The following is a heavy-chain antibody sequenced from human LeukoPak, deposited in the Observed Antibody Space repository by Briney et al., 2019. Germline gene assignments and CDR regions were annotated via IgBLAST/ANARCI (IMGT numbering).Heavy chain of an antibody. Sequence: PGRSLRLSCAASGFTFSSYAMHWVRQAPGKGLEWVAVISYDGSNKYYADSVKGRFTISRDNSKNTLYLQMNSLRAEDTAVYYCARDLGRTAAAGTLDNYWGQGTLVTVSS. CDR1: GFTFSSYA. CDR2: ISYDGSNK. V-gene: IGHV3-30-3*01. J-gene: IGHJ4*02. D-gene: IGHD6-13*01. CDR3: ARDLGRTAAAGTLDNY.